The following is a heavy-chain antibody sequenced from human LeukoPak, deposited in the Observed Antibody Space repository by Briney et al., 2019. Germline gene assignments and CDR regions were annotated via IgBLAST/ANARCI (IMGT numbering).Heavy chain of an antibody. V-gene: IGHV3-30*18. CDR2: TSYDGSNK. J-gene: IGHJ4*02. Sequence: GGSLRLSCAASGFTFSSYGMHWVRQAPGKGLEWVAVTSYDGSNKYYADSVKGRFTISRDNSKNTLYLQMNSLRAEDTAVYYCAKDQGDYDFWSGSRGFDYWGQGTLVTVSS. CDR3: AKDQGDYDFWSGSRGFDY. D-gene: IGHD3-3*01. CDR1: GFTFSSYG.